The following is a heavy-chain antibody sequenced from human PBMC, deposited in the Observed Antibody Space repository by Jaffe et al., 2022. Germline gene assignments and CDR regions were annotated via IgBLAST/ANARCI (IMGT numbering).Heavy chain of an antibody. D-gene: IGHD4-17*01. CDR2: ISGSGGST. CDR1: GFTFSSYA. Sequence: EVQLLESGGGLVQPGGSLRLSCAASGFTFSSYAMSWVRQAPGKGLEWVSAISGSGGSTYYADSVKGRFTISRDNSKNTLYLQMNSLRAEDTAVYYCAKDPGGLGTRIHDYGDYSSKGSFDYWGQGTLVTVSS. J-gene: IGHJ4*02. V-gene: IGHV3-23*01. CDR3: AKDPGGLGTRIHDYGDYSSKGSFDY.